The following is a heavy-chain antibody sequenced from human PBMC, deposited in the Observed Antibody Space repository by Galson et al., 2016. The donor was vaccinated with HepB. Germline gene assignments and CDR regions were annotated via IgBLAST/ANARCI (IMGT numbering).Heavy chain of an antibody. Sequence: SVKVCCKASGYTFTTYAITWVRQAPGQGLEWMGWINPYNGNIKYAQKVQGRVTMTTDTSTSTAYMELRSLRFDDTAVDYCARRYSSGWYVYFDYWGQGTLVTVSS. CDR1: GYTFTTYA. V-gene: IGHV1-18*04. CDR3: ARRYSSGWYVYFDY. J-gene: IGHJ4*02. CDR2: INPYNGNI. D-gene: IGHD6-19*01.